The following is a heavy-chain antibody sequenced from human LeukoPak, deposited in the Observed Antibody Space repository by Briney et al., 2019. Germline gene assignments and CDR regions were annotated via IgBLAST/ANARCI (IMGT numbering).Heavy chain of an antibody. D-gene: IGHD4-23*01. CDR2: INQFGSVR. CDR1: GFTFSDDW. V-gene: IGHV3-7*03. CDR3: ARGLRWPDF. Sequence: PGGSLRLSCEAYGFTFSDDWMNWVRQAPGKGLECVANINQFGSVRYYMDSVKGRFTISRDNSKNSLSLQTNSLRADDTAVYFCARGLRWPDFGGQGTLVTVSS. J-gene: IGHJ4*02.